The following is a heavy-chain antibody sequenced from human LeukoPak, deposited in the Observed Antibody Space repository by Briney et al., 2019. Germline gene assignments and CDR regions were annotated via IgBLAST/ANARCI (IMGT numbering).Heavy chain of an antibody. J-gene: IGHJ4*02. CDR1: GYTFTGYY. CDR3: ARSWLGRFGIFDY. Sequence: ASVKVSCKASGYTFTGYYMHWVRQAPGQGLEWMGRINPNSGGTNYAQKFQGRVTMTRDTSISTAYMELSRLRSDDTAVYYCARSWLGRFGIFDYWGQGTLVTVSS. CDR2: INPNSGGT. V-gene: IGHV1-2*06. D-gene: IGHD6-19*01.